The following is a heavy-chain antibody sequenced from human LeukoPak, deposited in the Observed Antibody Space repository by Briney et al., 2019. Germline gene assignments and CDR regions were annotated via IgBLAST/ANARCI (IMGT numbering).Heavy chain of an antibody. V-gene: IGHV7-4-1*02. CDR1: GYTFTSYA. J-gene: IGHJ5*02. D-gene: IGHD3-10*01. CDR2: INTNTGNP. CDR3: ARARITMVRGVIPWFDP. Sequence: ASVKVSCEASGYTFTSYAMNWVRQAPGQGLEWMGWINTNTGNPTYAQGFTGRFVFSLDTSVSTAYLQISSLKAEDTAVYYCARARITMVRGVIPWFDPWGQGTLVTVSS.